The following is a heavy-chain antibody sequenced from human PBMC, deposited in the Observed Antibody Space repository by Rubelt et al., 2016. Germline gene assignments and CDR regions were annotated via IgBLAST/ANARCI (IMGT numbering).Heavy chain of an antibody. D-gene: IGHD2-15*01. CDR1: GDTFTSYA. CDR3: ASTNLRYCSGGSCFDY. Sequence: QVQLVQSGSELKKPGASVKVSCKASGDTFTSYAMNWVRQAPGQGLEWMGWITTNTANPTYAQGFTGRFVFSLDTSVSTAYLQISSLKAEDTAVYYCASTNLRYCSGGSCFDYWGQGTLVTVSS. J-gene: IGHJ4*02. V-gene: IGHV7-4-1*02. CDR2: ITTNTANP.